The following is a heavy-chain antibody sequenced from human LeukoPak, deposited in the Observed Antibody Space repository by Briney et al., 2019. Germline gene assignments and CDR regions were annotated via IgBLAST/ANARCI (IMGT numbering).Heavy chain of an antibody. CDR2: IYYSGST. V-gene: IGHV4-59*01. CDR1: GGSFSGYY. CDR3: ARALGLRYNWFDP. J-gene: IGHJ5*02. D-gene: IGHD1-26*01. Sequence: PSETLSLTCAVYGGSFSGYYWSWIRQPPGKGLEWIGYIYYSGSTNYNPSLKSRVTISVDTSKNQFSLKLSSVTAADTAVYYCARALGLRYNWFDPWGQGTLVTVSS.